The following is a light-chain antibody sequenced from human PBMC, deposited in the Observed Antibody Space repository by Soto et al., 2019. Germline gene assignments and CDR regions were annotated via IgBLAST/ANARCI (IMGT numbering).Light chain of an antibody. CDR3: SAYAGSNTFV. Sequence: QSVLAQPPSATGSPGQSVTISCTGTSSDVGDNYVSWYQQHLGKAPKLIIYEVTLRPSGVHDRFSDSKSGNTASLTVSGLQADDEADYYCSAYAGSNTFVFGTWTKLTVL. J-gene: IGLJ1*01. V-gene: IGLV2-8*01. CDR2: EVT. CDR1: SSDVGDNY.